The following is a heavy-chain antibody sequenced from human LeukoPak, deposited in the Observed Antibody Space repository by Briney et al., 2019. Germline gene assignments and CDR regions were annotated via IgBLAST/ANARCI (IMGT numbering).Heavy chain of an antibody. CDR2: ISSSSSYI. Sequence: KTGGSLRLSCAASGFTFSSYSMNWVRPAPGKGLEGVSSISSSSSYIYYADSVKGRFTISRDNAKNSLYLQMNSLRAEDTAVYYCARDSSGSYLNYYYYYMDVWGKGTTVTVSS. D-gene: IGHD1-26*01. J-gene: IGHJ6*03. CDR1: GFTFSSYS. V-gene: IGHV3-21*01. CDR3: ARDSSGSYLNYYYYYMDV.